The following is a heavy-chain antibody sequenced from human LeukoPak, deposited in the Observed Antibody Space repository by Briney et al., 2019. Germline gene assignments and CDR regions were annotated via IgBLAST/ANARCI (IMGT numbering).Heavy chain of an antibody. CDR1: GFSLSTSGVG. J-gene: IGHJ4*02. V-gene: IGHV2-5*02. D-gene: IGHD6-13*01. Sequence: ESGPTLLKPTQTLTLTCTFSGFSLSTSGVGVGWIRQPPGKALEWLTLIYWDDDKRYNPSLKSRLTVTKDVSKSQVVLTLTNVDPVDTATYYCAHRLTGYNSNWYHGYFDYWGPGTLVTVSS. CDR3: AHRLTGYNSNWYHGYFDY. CDR2: IYWDDDK.